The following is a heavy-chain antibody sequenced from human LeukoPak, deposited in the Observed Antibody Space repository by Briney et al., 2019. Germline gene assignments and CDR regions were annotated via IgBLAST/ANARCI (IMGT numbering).Heavy chain of an antibody. CDR3: EAQGGYSGYDDY. D-gene: IGHD5-12*01. CDR1: GFTFSSYW. Sequence: GGSLRLSCAASGFTFSSYWMSWVRQAPGKGLEWVANIKQDGSNKYYADSVKGRFTISRDNSKNTLYLQMNSLRAEDTAVYYCEAQGGYSGYDDYWGQGTLVTVSS. J-gene: IGHJ4*02. CDR2: IKQDGSNK. V-gene: IGHV3-7*01.